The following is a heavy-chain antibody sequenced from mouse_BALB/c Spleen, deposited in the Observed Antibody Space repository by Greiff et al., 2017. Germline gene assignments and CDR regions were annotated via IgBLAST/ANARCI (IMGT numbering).Heavy chain of an antibody. Sequence: EVQGVESGGGLVQPKGSLKLSCAASGFTFNTYAMNWVRQAPGKGLEWVARIRSKSNNYATYYADSVKDRFTISRDDSQSMLYLQMNNLKTEDTAMYYCVRHGATATPFDYWGQGTTLTVSS. V-gene: IGHV10-1*02. CDR3: VRHGATATPFDY. CDR2: IRSKSNNYAT. J-gene: IGHJ2*01. D-gene: IGHD1-2*01. CDR1: GFTFNTYA.